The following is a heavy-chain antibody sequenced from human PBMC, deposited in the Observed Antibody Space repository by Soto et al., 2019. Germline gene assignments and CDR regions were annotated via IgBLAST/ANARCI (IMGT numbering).Heavy chain of an antibody. CDR3: AREENYYDSSGYPPAFGY. J-gene: IGHJ4*02. Sequence: ASVKVSCKASGYTFTSYGISWVRQAPGQGLEWMGWISAYNGNTNYAQKLQGRVTMTTDTSTSTAYMELRSLRYDDTAVYYCAREENYYDSSGYPPAFGYWCQGTLVTVSS. D-gene: IGHD3-22*01. V-gene: IGHV1-18*04. CDR2: ISAYNGNT. CDR1: GYTFTSYG.